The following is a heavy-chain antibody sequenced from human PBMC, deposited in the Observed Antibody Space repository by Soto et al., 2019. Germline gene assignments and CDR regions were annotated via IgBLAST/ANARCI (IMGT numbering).Heavy chain of an antibody. Sequence: GGSLRLSCAASGFTFSSYAMHWVRQAPGKGLEYVSAISSNGGSTYYANSVKGRFTISRDNSKNTLYLQVGSLRAEDMAVYYCARDYTAKDIVVVPAAISHYMDVWGKGTTVTVSS. J-gene: IGHJ6*03. D-gene: IGHD2-2*02. CDR2: ISSNGGST. V-gene: IGHV3-64*01. CDR1: GFTFSSYA. CDR3: ARDYTAKDIVVVPAAISHYMDV.